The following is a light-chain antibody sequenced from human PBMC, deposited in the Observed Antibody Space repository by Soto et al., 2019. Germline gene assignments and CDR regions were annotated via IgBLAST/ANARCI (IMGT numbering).Light chain of an antibody. Sequence: EIVLTQSPCTLSLSPGERATLSCRASQSVTSSYLTWYQQKPGQAPRLLIYGASTRAAGIPDRFSGSGSGTDFTLTISSLESEDCAGYYCQQYGKLPIAFGQGTRLEIK. J-gene: IGKJ5*01. V-gene: IGKV3-20*01. CDR1: QSVTSSY. CDR3: QQYGKLPIA. CDR2: GAS.